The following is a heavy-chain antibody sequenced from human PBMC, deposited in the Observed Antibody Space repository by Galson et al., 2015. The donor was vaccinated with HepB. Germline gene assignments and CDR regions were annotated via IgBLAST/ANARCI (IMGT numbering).Heavy chain of an antibody. D-gene: IGHD2-15*01. CDR3: ARDEYCNGGSCYHLDY. CDR2: ISYDGSNE. CDR1: GFTFSSYA. Sequence: SLRLSCAASGFTFSSYALHWVRQAPGKGLDWVAVISYDGSNENYADSVRGQFTISRDNSKNTLYLQMSSLRVDDTAVYYCARDEYCNGGSCYHLDYWGQGTLVTVSS. J-gene: IGHJ4*02. V-gene: IGHV3-30-3*01.